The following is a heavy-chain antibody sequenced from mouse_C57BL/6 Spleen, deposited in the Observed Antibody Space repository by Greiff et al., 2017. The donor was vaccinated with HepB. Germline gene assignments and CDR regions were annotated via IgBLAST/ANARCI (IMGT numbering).Heavy chain of an antibody. CDR3: ARGGRYYGGFAY. Sequence: QVQLQQSGAELMKPGASVKLSCTATGYTFTGYWIEWVKQRPGHGLEWIGEILPGSGSTNYNEKFKGKVTFTANTSANTAYMQLSSLTTEDSAIYYCARGGRYYGGFAYWGQGTLVTVSA. V-gene: IGHV1-9*01. CDR1: GYTFTGYW. CDR2: ILPGSGST. J-gene: IGHJ3*01. D-gene: IGHD1-1*01.